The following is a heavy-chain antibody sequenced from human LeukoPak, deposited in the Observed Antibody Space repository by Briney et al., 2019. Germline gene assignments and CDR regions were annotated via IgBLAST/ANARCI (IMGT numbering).Heavy chain of an antibody. D-gene: IGHD2-15*01. V-gene: IGHV4-4*07. CDR3: ARVSGYCSGGRCYGGQWFDP. CDR2: VFHTGQH. CDR1: GESMTPYY. Sequence: SETLSPTCSVSGESMTPYYWTWIRQSAGKGLEWLGRVFHTGQHNYNPSLKSRLSMSLDASRNLVSLTLTSVTAADTAIYYCARVSGYCSGGRCYGGQWFDPWGQGTLVIVSS. J-gene: IGHJ5*02.